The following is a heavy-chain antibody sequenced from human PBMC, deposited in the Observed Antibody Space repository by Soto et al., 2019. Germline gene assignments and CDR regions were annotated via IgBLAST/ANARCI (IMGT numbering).Heavy chain of an antibody. J-gene: IGHJ4*02. CDR3: ARDLGNYFDD. D-gene: IGHD1-26*01. CDR1: GGSISSYY. CDR2: IYYSGST. Sequence: SETLSLTCTVSGGSISSYYWSWIRQPPGKGLEWIGYIYYSGSTNYNPSLKSRVTISVDTSKNQFSLKLSSVTAADTAVDYCARDLGNYFDDWGQGTLVTVSS. V-gene: IGHV4-59*01.